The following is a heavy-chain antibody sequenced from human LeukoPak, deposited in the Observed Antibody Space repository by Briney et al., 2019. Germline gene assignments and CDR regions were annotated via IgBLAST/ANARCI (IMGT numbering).Heavy chain of an antibody. CDR3: ARGSAEVPIDY. D-gene: IGHD2-2*01. J-gene: IGHJ4*02. CDR2: IYYSGST. Sequence: PSETLSLTCAVSGGSISSGGYSWSWIRQPPGKGLEWIGYIYYSGSTNYNPSLKSRVTISVDTSKNQFSLKLSSVTAADTAVYYCARGSAEVPIDYWGQGTLVTVSS. CDR1: GGSISSGGYS. V-gene: IGHV4-61*08.